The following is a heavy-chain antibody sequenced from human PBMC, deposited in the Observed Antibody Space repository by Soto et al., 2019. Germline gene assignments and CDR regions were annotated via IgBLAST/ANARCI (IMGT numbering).Heavy chain of an antibody. CDR3: ARGGGVGSGSYSETDY. J-gene: IGHJ4*02. V-gene: IGHV4-39*07. Sequence: PSETLSLTCTVSGDSISSTTYYWGWIRQPPGKGLGWIGSIYYTGTTYYNPSLKTRVTISVDTSKNQFSLKLSSVTAADTAVYYCARGGGVGSGSYSETDYWGQGTLVTVSS. D-gene: IGHD3-10*01. CDR1: GDSISSTTYY. CDR2: IYYTGTT.